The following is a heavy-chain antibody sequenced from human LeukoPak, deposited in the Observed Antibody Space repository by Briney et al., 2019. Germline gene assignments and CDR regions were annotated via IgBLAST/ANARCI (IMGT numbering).Heavy chain of an antibody. CDR1: RFTFSSHE. J-gene: IGHJ4*02. Sequence: GGSLRLSCAASRFTFSSHEMNWVRQAPGKGLEWISYTGTSDSTIYYADSVKGRFTISRDNAKNSLYLQMNSLRAEDTAVYYCARDREYYDYVWGSYPPGYWGQGTLVTVSS. CDR2: TGTSDSTI. V-gene: IGHV3-48*03. D-gene: IGHD3-16*02. CDR3: ARDREYYDYVWGSYPPGY.